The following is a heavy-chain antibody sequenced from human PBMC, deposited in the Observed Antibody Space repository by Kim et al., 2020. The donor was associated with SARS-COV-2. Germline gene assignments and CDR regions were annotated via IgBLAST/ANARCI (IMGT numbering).Heavy chain of an antibody. J-gene: IGHJ6*02. Sequence: ASVKVSCKASGYTFTSYGISWVRQAPGQGLEWMGWISAYNGNTNYAQKLQGRVTRTTDTSTSTAYMELRSLRSDDTAVYYCAATRAAISRYYYYYGMDVWGQGTTVTVSS. D-gene: IGHD2-2*01. CDR3: AATRAAISRYYYYYGMDV. CDR2: ISAYNGNT. V-gene: IGHV1-18*01. CDR1: GYTFTSYG.